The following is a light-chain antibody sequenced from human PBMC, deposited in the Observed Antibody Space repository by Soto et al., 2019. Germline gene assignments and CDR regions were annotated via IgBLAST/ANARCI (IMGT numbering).Light chain of an antibody. Sequence: EIVITHSPATLSVSPGERATLFCRASQSVSSNLAWYQQKPGQAPRLLIYGASTRATGIPARFSGSGSGTEFTLTISSLQSEDFAVYYCQQYNNWPLTFGGGTKVEFK. V-gene: IGKV3-15*01. CDR1: QSVSSN. CDR2: GAS. CDR3: QQYNNWPLT. J-gene: IGKJ4*01.